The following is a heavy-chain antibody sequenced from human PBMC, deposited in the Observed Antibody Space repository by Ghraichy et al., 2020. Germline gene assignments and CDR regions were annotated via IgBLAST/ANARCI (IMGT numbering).Heavy chain of an antibody. CDR1: GFSLSTHGVG. CDR2: IYWDDDR. V-gene: IGHV2-5*02. D-gene: IGHD3-16*01. Sequence: SGPTLVKPTQTLTLTCSFSGFSLSTHGVGVGWIRQPPGKALEWLAIIYWDDDRRYSPSLNSRLSILKDTSKNQVVLIMTNMDPVDTATYYCAHIMITYGGILAIDAFDVWGQGTKVTVSP. J-gene: IGHJ3*01. CDR3: AHIMITYGGILAIDAFDV.